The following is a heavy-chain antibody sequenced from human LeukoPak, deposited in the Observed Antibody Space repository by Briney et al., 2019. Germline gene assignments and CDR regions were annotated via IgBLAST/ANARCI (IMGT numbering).Heavy chain of an antibody. D-gene: IGHD5-12*01. CDR2: IIPIFGTA. CDR3: ARVKSGELYSGYDRGAFDI. Sequence: SVKVSCKASGGTFSSYAISWVRQAPGQGLEWMGGIIPIFGTANYAQKFQGRVTITADESTSPAYMELSSLRSEDTAVYYCARVKSGELYSGYDRGAFDIWGQGTMVTVSS. CDR1: GGTFSSYA. V-gene: IGHV1-69*01. J-gene: IGHJ3*02.